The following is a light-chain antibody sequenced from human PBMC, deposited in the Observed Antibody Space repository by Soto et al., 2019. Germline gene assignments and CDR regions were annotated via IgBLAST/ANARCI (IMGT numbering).Light chain of an antibody. Sequence: TQMTQSPSSLSASVGDRVTMSCRASRGISTYLAWYQQRPGKVPMLLIYGTSTLPSGVPSRFSGSGSGTDFPLTISRLQSEDVVTYYCHKYNTAPYTFGQVTKLEIK. V-gene: IGKV1-27*01. CDR3: HKYNTAPYT. J-gene: IGKJ2*01. CDR2: GTS. CDR1: RGISTY.